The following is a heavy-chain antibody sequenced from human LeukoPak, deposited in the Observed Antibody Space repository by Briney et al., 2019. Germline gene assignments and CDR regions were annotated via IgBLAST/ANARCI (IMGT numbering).Heavy chain of an antibody. J-gene: IGHJ4*02. CDR2: IRYDGSNK. V-gene: IGHV3-33*01. D-gene: IGHD2-2*01. CDR1: GFTFSSYG. CDR3: ARDLCSSTSCPTGALGY. Sequence: GGSLRLSCAASGFTFSSYGMHWVRQVPGKGLEWVAVIRYDGSNKYYADSVKGRFTISRDNSKNTLYLQMNSLRAEDTAVYYCARDLCSSTSCPTGALGYWGQGTLVTVSS.